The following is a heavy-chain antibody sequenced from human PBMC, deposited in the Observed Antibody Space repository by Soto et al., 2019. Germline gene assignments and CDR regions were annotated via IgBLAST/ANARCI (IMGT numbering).Heavy chain of an antibody. V-gene: IGHV3-73*01. Sequence: GGSLRLSCAASGFTFSGSAMHWVRQASGKGLEWVGRIRSKANSYATAYAASVKGRFTISRDDSKNTAYLQMNSLKTEDTAVYFCTRFRPLAQNYYGMDVWGQGTTVTVSS. D-gene: IGHD6-6*01. CDR2: IRSKANSYAT. CDR3: TRFRPLAQNYYGMDV. J-gene: IGHJ6*02. CDR1: GFTFSGSA.